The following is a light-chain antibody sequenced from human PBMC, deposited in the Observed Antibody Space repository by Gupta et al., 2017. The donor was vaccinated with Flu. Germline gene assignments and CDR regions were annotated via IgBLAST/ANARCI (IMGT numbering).Light chain of an antibody. CDR1: RPNTGRNL. J-gene: IGLJ1*01. V-gene: IGLV1-44*01. CDR2: SND. Sequence: RVTISVLGDRPNTGRNLANCSPKPQGTPPKLLMYSNDHRPSGVPDRFSGSKSGTSASLAISGLQSEDEADYYCAAWDDSLDGHVFGTGTKVTVL. CDR3: AAWDDSLDGHV.